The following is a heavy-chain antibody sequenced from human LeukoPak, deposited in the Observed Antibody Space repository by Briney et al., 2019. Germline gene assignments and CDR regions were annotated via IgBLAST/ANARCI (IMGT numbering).Heavy chain of an antibody. V-gene: IGHV4-61*02. CDR1: GGSISSGPYY. CDR3: ARVYYSSSYDYWYFDL. D-gene: IGHD6-13*01. J-gene: IGHJ2*01. CDR2: IYTSGST. Sequence: PSETLSLTCTVSGGSISSGPYYWTWIRQPAGKGLEWIGRIYTSGSTKYNPSLKSRVTISVDTSKNQFSLKLSSVTAADTAVYYCARVYYSSSYDYWYFDLWGRGTLVTVSS.